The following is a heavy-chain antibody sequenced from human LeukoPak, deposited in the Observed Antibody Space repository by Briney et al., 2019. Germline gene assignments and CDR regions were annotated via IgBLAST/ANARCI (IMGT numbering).Heavy chain of an antibody. CDR2: IYYIGST. CDR3: ARAPYSSGWYYFDY. CDR1: GGSISSYY. Sequence: SETLSLTCNVSGGSISSYYWSWIRQPPGKGLEWIGYIYYIGSTNYNPSLKSRVTISVDTSKNQFSLKLSSVTAADTAVYYCARAPYSSGWYYFDYWGQGTLVTVSS. V-gene: IGHV4-59*01. D-gene: IGHD6-19*01. J-gene: IGHJ4*02.